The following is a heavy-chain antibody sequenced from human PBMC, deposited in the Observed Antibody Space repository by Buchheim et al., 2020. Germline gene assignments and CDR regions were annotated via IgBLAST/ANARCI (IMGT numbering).Heavy chain of an antibody. V-gene: IGHV4-61*02. J-gene: IGHJ4*02. CDR3: ARGSSGWNYFDY. CDR1: GGFINDGNYY. Sequence: QVQLQESGPGLVKPSETVSLTCTVSGGFINDGNYYWSWIRQPAGKGLEWIGRIYPRGSTNYNPSLKSRVTMSLHTSSMQFSLRLSSVTAAETAVYYCARGSSGWNYFDYWGQGIL. D-gene: IGHD6-19*01. CDR2: IYPRGST.